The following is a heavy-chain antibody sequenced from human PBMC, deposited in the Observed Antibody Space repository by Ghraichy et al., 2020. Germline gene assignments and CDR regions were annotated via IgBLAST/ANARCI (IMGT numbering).Heavy chain of an antibody. D-gene: IGHD5-18*01. J-gene: IGHJ3*02. CDR2: IYYSGST. CDR3: ARQLYSYDAFDI. Sequence: SETLSLTCTVSGGSISSSSYYWGWIRQPPGKGLEWIGSIYYSGSTYYNPSLKSRVTISVDTSKNQFSLKLSSVTAADTAVYYCARQLYSYDAFDIWGQGTMVTVSS. V-gene: IGHV4-39*01. CDR1: GGSISSSSYY.